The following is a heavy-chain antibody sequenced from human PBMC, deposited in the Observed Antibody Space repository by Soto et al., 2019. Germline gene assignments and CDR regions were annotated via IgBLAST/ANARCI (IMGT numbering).Heavy chain of an antibody. CDR3: ARDYIISGYSYGYDGDFDY. Sequence: QVQLVQSGAEVKKPGSSVKVSCKASGGTFSSYAISWVRQAPGQGLEWMGGIIPIFGTANYAQKFQGRVTITADESTSTAYMELSSLRSEDTAVYYCARDYIISGYSYGYDGDFDYWGQGTLVTVSS. J-gene: IGHJ4*02. D-gene: IGHD5-18*01. CDR2: IIPIFGTA. CDR1: GGTFSSYA. V-gene: IGHV1-69*12.